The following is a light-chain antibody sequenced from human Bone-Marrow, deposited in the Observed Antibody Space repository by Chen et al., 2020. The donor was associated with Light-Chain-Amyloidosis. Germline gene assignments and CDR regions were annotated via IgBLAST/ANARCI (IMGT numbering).Light chain of an antibody. CDR3: QSADSSGTYEVI. Sequence: SYELTQPPSVSVSPGQPARITCSGDDLPTKYAYWYQQKPGQDPVLVIHRDTERPSGISERFSGSSSATTATLTISGVQAEDEADYHCQSADSSGTYEVIFGGGTKLTVL. CDR2: RDT. J-gene: IGLJ2*01. V-gene: IGLV3-25*03. CDR1: DLPTKY.